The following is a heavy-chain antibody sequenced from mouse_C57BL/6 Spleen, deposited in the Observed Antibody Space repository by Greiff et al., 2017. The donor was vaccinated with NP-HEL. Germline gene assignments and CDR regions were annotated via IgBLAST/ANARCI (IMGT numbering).Heavy chain of an antibody. J-gene: IGHJ2*01. V-gene: IGHV1-61*01. CDR1: GYTFTSYW. Sequence: QVQLQQPGAELVRPGSSVKLSCKASGYTFTSYWMDWVKQRPGQGLEWIGNIYPSDSETHYNQKFKDKATLTVDKSSSTAYMQLSSLTSEDSAVYYCARGEGYYFDYWGQGTTLTVSS. CDR2: IYPSDSET. CDR3: ARGEGYYFDY.